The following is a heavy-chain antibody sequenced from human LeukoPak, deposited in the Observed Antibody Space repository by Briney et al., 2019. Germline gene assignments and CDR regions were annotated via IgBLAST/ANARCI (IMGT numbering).Heavy chain of an antibody. V-gene: IGHV1-18*01. CDR3: ARYDPDYGGNSAFDY. J-gene: IGHJ4*02. CDR2: ISAYNGNT. Sequence: GASVKVSCKASGYTFTSYGISWVRQAPGQGLERMGWISAYNGNTNYAQKLQGRVTMTTDTSTSTAYMELRSLRSDDTAVYYCARYDPDYGGNSAFDYWGQGTLVTVSS. CDR1: GYTFTSYG. D-gene: IGHD4-23*01.